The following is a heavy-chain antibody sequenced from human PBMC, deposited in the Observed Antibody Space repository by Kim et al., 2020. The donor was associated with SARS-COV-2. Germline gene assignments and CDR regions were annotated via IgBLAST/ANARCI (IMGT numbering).Heavy chain of an antibody. Sequence: GGSLRLSCEASGFTFRSYAMTWVRQAPGKGLEWVSSISRDGSTYYADSAKGRFIISRDNSKDTLYLQIKSLRADDTALYYCAKDQTTTNYDIVQFPGNYYYGMDVWGQGTTVTVSS. V-gene: IGHV3-23*01. J-gene: IGHJ6*02. CDR1: GFTFRSYA. CDR3: AKDQTTTNYDIVQFPGNYYYGMDV. CDR2: ISRDGST. D-gene: IGHD3-9*01.